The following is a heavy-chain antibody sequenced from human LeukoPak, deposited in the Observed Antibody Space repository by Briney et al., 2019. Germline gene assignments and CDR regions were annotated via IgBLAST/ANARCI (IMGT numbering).Heavy chain of an antibody. CDR3: AKVPKGTPPIAPLDY. CDR1: GFTFSSYA. D-gene: IGHD6-13*01. CDR2: ISGSGGST. J-gene: IGHJ4*02. Sequence: GGSLRLSCAASGFTFSSYAMSWVRQAPGKGLEWVSAISGSGGSTYYAVSVKGRFTISRDNSKNPLYLQMSSLRAEGTAVYYCAKVPKGTPPIAPLDYWGQGTLVTVSS. V-gene: IGHV3-23*01.